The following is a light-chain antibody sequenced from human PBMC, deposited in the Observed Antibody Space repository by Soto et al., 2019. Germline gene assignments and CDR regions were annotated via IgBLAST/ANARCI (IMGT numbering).Light chain of an antibody. Sequence: IVITQTPLSLSVNHGQPGSISFKSIQSLLQSDGNTYLYWYLQKPGQPPQLLIYAVSNRFSGVPDRFSGRGSGTDFTLKISRVEAEDVGVYYCMQSIQLPRTFGQGTKVDIK. V-gene: IGKV2D-29*01. CDR2: AVS. J-gene: IGKJ1*01. CDR1: QSLLQSDGNTY. CDR3: MQSIQLPRT.